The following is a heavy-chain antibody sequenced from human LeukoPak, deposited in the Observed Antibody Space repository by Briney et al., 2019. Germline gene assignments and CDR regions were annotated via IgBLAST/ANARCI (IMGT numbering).Heavy chain of an antibody. CDR1: GYTFTGYY. V-gene: IGHV1-2*02. CDR2: INPNSGGT. Sequence: ASVKVSCEASGYTFTGYYIHWVRQAPGQGLEWVGGINPNSGGTNYAQKFQGRVTMTRDTSFSTAYMELSRLESDDTAEYYCARRGAVPVEYLQYWGQGTLVTVSS. J-gene: IGHJ1*01. CDR3: ARRGAVPVEYLQY. D-gene: IGHD6-19*01.